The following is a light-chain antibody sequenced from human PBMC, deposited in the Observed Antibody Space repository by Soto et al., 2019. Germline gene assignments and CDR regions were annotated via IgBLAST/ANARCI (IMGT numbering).Light chain of an antibody. CDR2: GAS. CDR3: QKYDSSPLT. CDR1: QGISNY. V-gene: IGKV1-27*01. J-gene: IGKJ4*01. Sequence: DILMTQSPSSLSASVGDRVTITCRASQGISNYLAWYQQKPGQVPKLLIHGASNLQSGVPSRFSGSGSGTDFTLTVSSLQPEDVASYYCQKYDSSPLTFGGGTKVEIK.